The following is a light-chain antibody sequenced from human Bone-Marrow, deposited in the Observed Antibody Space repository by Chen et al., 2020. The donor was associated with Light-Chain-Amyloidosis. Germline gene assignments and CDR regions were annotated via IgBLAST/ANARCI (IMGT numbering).Light chain of an antibody. J-gene: IGLJ2*01. V-gene: IGLV1-47*01. Sequence: QSVLTQPPSASGPPGQRVTISCSGTSSNIGSNYIYWYQQFPGTAPKLLIYRNNQRPSGVTDRFSGSKSGTSASLAISGLRPEDEADYYCSAWDDSLSAVVFGGGTKLTVL. CDR3: SAWDDSLSAVV. CDR1: SSNIGSNY. CDR2: RNN.